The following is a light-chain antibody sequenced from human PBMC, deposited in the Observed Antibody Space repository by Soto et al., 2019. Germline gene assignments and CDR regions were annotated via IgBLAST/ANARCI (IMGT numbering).Light chain of an antibody. CDR3: SSYTSSSVV. J-gene: IGLJ2*01. CDR2: EVS. CDR1: SSDVGGYNY. Sequence: QSVLTQPACVSGSPGQSITISCTGTSSDVGGYNYVSWYQQHPGKAPKLMIYEVSNRPSGVSNRFSGSKSGNTASLTISGLQAEDEADYYCSSYTSSSVVFGGGTKLTVL. V-gene: IGLV2-14*01.